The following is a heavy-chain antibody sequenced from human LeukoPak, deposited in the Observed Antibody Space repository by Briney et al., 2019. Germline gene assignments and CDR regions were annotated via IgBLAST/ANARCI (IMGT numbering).Heavy chain of an antibody. CDR3: AKDVGGYYFDY. CDR2: ISGSGGST. Sequence: GGSLSLSCAASGFIFSSYAMSWVRQAPGKGLEWVSAISGSGGSTYYADSVKGRFTISRDNSKNTLYLQMNSLRAEDTAVYYCAKDVGGYYFDYWGQGTLVTVSS. D-gene: IGHD3-10*01. V-gene: IGHV3-23*01. CDR1: GFIFSSYA. J-gene: IGHJ4*02.